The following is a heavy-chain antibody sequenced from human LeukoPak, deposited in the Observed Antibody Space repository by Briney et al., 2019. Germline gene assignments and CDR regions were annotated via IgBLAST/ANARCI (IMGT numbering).Heavy chain of an antibody. CDR1: GGSLKSSSYY. CDR2: IFYSGST. V-gene: IGHV4-39*07. CDR3: ARDVVVTSSPDAFDI. D-gene: IGHD2-21*02. J-gene: IGHJ3*02. Sequence: SETLSLTCTVSGGSLKSSSYYWGWIRQPPGKGLEWMGSIFYSGSTSYNPSLKSRVSISVDTSNNQLSLRLSSVTAADTAVYYCARDVVVTSSPDAFDIWGQGTMVTVSS.